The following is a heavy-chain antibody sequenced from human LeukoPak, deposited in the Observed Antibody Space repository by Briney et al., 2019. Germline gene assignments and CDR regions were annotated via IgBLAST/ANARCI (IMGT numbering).Heavy chain of an antibody. CDR1: GFTFSSDE. Sequence: PGGSLRLSCAASGFTFSSDEMNWVRQAPGKGLEWVSYISSSGTTIYYADSVKGRFAISRDNAKNSPYLQMNSRRAKDTAVYYCARDGPTPGFWGQGTLVTVSS. CDR3: ARDGPTPGF. D-gene: IGHD2-15*01. V-gene: IGHV3-48*03. J-gene: IGHJ4*02. CDR2: ISSSGTTI.